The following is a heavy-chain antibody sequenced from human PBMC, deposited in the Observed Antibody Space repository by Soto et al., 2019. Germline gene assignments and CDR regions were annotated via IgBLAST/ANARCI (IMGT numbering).Heavy chain of an antibody. CDR3: ARGPGYCSGGSCYQTLFY. D-gene: IGHD2-15*01. J-gene: IGHJ4*02. Sequence: ASVKVSCKASGYTFTSYGISWVRQAPGQGLEWMGWISAYNGNTNYAQKLQGRVTMTTATSTSTAYMELRSLRSDDTAVYYCARGPGYCSGGSCYQTLFYWGQGTLVTVSS. CDR2: ISAYNGNT. V-gene: IGHV1-18*01. CDR1: GYTFTSYG.